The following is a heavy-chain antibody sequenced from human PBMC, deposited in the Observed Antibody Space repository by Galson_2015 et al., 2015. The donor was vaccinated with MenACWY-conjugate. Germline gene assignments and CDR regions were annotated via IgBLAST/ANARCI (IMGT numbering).Heavy chain of an antibody. V-gene: IGHV3-64D*09. D-gene: IGHD2-21*02. J-gene: IGHJ1*01. Sequence: SLRLSCAASGFVFSSYPMHWVRQAPGEGLECISTISPSGSNTFYADSAKGRFSISRDNSKTTVYLHMSSLRPEDTAVYYCVKAWCSGDWYSLYNFLFQHWGQGTQVIVSS. CDR2: ISPSGSNT. CDR3: VKAWCSGDWYSLYNFLFQH. CDR1: GFVFSSYP.